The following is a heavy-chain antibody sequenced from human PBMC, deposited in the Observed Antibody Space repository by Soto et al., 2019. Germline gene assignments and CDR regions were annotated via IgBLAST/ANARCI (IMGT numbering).Heavy chain of an antibody. Sequence: GASVKVSCKASGYTFTSYYMHWVRQAPGQGLEWMGIINPSGGSTSYAQKFQGRVTMTRDTSTSTVYMELSSLRSEDTAVYYCARDGVKNYYDSSGYYGYHAFDIWGQGTTVTVSS. V-gene: IGHV1-46*01. D-gene: IGHD3-22*01. CDR3: ARDGVKNYYDSSGYYGYHAFDI. CDR1: GYTFTSYY. J-gene: IGHJ3*02. CDR2: INPSGGST.